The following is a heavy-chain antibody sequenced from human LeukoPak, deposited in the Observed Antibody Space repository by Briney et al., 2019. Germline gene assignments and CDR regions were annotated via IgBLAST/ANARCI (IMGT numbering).Heavy chain of an antibody. Sequence: GGSLRLSYAASGFTFSSYWMSWVRQAPGKGLEWVANIKQDGNEKYYVDSVKGRFTISRDNAKNSLYLQMHSLRAEDTAVYCCARVQWFGELQDLDYFHYWGQGPLVPVSS. CDR2: IKQDGNEK. CDR3: ARVQWFGELQDLDYFHY. CDR1: GFTFSSYW. J-gene: IGHJ4*02. V-gene: IGHV3-7*01. D-gene: IGHD3-10*01.